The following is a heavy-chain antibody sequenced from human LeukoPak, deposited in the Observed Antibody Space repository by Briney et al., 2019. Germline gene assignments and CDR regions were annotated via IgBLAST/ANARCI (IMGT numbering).Heavy chain of an antibody. D-gene: IGHD3-10*01. J-gene: IGHJ5*02. V-gene: IGHV1-18*01. CDR3: ELTYYYGSANNWFDP. CDR2: ISAYNGNT. Sequence: ASVKVSCKASGYTLTSYGISWVRQAPGQGLEWMGWISAYNGNTNYAQKLQGRVTMTTDTSTSTAYMELRSLRSDDTAVYYCELTYYYGSANNWFDPWGQGTLVTVSS. CDR1: GYTLTSYG.